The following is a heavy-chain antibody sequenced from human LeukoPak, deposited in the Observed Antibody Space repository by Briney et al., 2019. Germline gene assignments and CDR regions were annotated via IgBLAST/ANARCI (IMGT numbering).Heavy chain of an antibody. CDR1: GYTFTGYY. CDR2: INPNSGGT. J-gene: IGHJ5*02. D-gene: IGHD2-15*01. V-gene: IGHV1-2*02. Sequence: ASVKVSCKASGYTFTGYYMHWVRQAPGQGLEWMGWINPNSGGTNYAQKFQGRVTMTRDTSISTAYMELSRLRSDDTAVYYCARDLYCSGGSCPGFDPWGQGTLVTVSS. CDR3: ARDLYCSGGSCPGFDP.